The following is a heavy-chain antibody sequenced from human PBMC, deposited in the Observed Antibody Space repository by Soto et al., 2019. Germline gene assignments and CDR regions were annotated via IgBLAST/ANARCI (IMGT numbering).Heavy chain of an antibody. CDR3: ARDYGEPAALESRLNYYMDV. D-gene: IGHD4-17*01. Sequence: ASVKVSCKASGYTFTGYYMHWVRQAPGQGLEWMGWINPNSGGTNYAQKFQGWVTMTRDTSITTAYMELSRLRSDDTAVYYCARDYGEPAALESRLNYYMDVWGKGTTVTVSS. CDR2: INPNSGGT. V-gene: IGHV1-2*04. J-gene: IGHJ6*03. CDR1: GYTFTGYY.